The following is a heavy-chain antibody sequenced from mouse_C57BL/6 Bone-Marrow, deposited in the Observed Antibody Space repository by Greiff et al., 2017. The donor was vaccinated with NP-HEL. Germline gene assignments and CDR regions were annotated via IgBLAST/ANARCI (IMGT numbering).Heavy chain of an antibody. CDR2: IYPRSGNT. Sequence: QVQLQQSGAELARPGASVKLSCKASGYTFTSSGISWVKQRTGQGLEWIGEIYPRSGNTYYNEKFKGQATLTADKSSSTAYMELRSLTSEDSAVYFCAPEYYGSSSWFAYWGQGTLVTVSA. D-gene: IGHD1-1*01. V-gene: IGHV1-81*01. CDR1: GYTFTSSG. J-gene: IGHJ3*01. CDR3: APEYYGSSSWFAY.